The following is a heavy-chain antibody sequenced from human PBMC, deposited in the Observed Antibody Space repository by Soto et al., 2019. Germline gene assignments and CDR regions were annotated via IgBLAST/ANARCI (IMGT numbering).Heavy chain of an antibody. CDR2: ISGGT. J-gene: IGHJ4*02. V-gene: IGHV3-23*01. D-gene: IGHD2-21*01. CDR3: VKDAYSKTRGSLVY. Sequence: GGSLRLSCAASGFTISSYAMNWVRQAPGKGLEWVSGISGGTYDADSVKGRFTISRDNSKNTLYLQMNSLRAEDTAVYYCVKDAYSKTRGSLVYWGQGTLVTVSS. CDR1: GFTISSYA.